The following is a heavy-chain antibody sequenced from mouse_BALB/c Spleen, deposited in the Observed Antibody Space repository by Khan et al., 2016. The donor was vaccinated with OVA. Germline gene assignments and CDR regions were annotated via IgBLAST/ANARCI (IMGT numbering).Heavy chain of an antibody. D-gene: IGHD2-3*01. J-gene: IGHJ4*01. Sequence: LVKTGASVKISCKASGYSFTGYYMHWVKQSHGKSLEWIGYISCYNGATSYNQKFKGKATFTVDTSSSTAYMQFNSLTSEDSAVYYCAIGDDGYPYYAMDYWGQGTSVTVSS. CDR3: AIGDDGYPYYAMDY. CDR1: GYSFTGYY. CDR2: ISCYNGAT. V-gene: IGHV1S34*01.